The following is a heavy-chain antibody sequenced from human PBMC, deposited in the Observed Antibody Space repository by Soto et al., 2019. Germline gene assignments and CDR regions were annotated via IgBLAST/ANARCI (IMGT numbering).Heavy chain of an antibody. D-gene: IGHD2-21*01. CDR3: ATLPPRVEVTVLSIQT. Sequence: QVQLRQSGPGLVKPSGTLSLTCYVSGGSISSVNWWSWVRQSPGKGLEWIGEMYHLGTTNYNPSLRGRVTSSVDKSKNAFSLKMRYVTAADTAMYYCATLPPRVEVTVLSIQTWGQGTLVTLSS. J-gene: IGHJ5*02. V-gene: IGHV4-4*02. CDR2: MYHLGTT. CDR1: GGSISSVNW.